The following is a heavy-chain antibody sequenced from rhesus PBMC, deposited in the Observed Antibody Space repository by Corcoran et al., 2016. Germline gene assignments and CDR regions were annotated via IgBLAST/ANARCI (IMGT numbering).Heavy chain of an antibody. D-gene: IGHD2-39*01. CDR1: GGSISSYY. CDR3: ARYYCSRGVCYSLDV. CDR2: VHGGTGST. J-gene: IGHJ5-2*02. Sequence: QVQLQESGPGLVRPSETLSLTCAVSGGSISSYYWSWIRQSPGTGLDGLGFVHGGTGSTTYNPSLQNRVTLSAAPSKIQFSLTLTSVTAADTAVYYCARYYCSRGVCYSLDVWGRGLLVIVSP. V-gene: IGHV4-165*01.